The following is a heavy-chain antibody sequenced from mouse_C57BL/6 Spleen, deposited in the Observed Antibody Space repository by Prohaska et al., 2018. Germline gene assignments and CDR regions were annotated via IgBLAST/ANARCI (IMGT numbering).Heavy chain of an antibody. D-gene: IGHD1-1*01. V-gene: IGHV5-17*01. Sequence: STIYYADTVKGRFTISRDNAKNTLFLQMTSLRSEDTAMYYCARPTVVAPFDYWGQGTTLTVSS. J-gene: IGHJ2*01. CDR2: STI. CDR3: ARPTVVAPFDY.